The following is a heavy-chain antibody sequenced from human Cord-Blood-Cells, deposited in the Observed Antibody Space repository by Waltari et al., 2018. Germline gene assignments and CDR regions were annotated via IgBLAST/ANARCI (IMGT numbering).Heavy chain of an antibody. J-gene: IGHJ4*02. CDR3: ATSLGDESSSWYFDY. CDR2: ISWNSGSI. CDR1: GFTFDDYA. V-gene: IGHV3-9*01. Sequence: EVQLVESGGGLVQPGRSLRLSCAASGFTFDDYAMHWVRQAPGKGLEWVSGISWNSGSIGYADFGKGRFTIARDNAKNSLYLQMNSLRAEDTALYYWATSLGDESSSWYFDYWGQGTLVTVSS. D-gene: IGHD6-13*01.